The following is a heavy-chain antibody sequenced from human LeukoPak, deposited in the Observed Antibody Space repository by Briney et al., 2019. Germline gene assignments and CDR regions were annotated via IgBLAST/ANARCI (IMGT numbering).Heavy chain of an antibody. CDR2: INSDGSST. V-gene: IGHV3-74*01. Sequence: GGSLRLSCAASGFTFSSYWMHWVRQAPGKGLVWVSRINSDGSSTSYADSVKGRFTISRDNSKNTLYLQMNSLRAEDTAVYYCARAITMIVVVGFGYWGQGTLVTVSS. J-gene: IGHJ4*02. CDR1: GFTFSSYW. D-gene: IGHD3-22*01. CDR3: ARAITMIVVVGFGY.